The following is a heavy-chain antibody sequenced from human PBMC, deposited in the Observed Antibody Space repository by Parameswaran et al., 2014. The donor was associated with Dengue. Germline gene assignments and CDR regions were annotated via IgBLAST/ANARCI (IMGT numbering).Heavy chain of an antibody. Sequence: WVRQAPGQGLEWMGWINPNSGGTNYAQKFQGRVTMTRDTSISTAYMELSRLRSDDTAVYYCARDWRSRGFDPWGQGTLVTVSS. D-gene: IGHD3-3*01. V-gene: IGHV1-2*02. J-gene: IGHJ5*02. CDR2: INPNSGGT. CDR3: ARDWRSRGFDP.